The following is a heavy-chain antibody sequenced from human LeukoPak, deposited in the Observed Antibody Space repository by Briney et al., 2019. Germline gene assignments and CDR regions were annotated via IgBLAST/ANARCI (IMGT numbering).Heavy chain of an antibody. D-gene: IGHD5-24*01. CDR2: IYTSGTT. V-gene: IGHV4-4*07. CDR3: AKVDGDY. Sequence: PSETLSLTCTVSGVSISSYYWSWIRQPAGKELEWIGRIYTSGTTNYNPSLKSRVTMSIDTSKNQLSLTLTSVTAADTAVYYCAKVDGDYWGPGTLVTVSS. CDR1: GVSISSYY. J-gene: IGHJ4*02.